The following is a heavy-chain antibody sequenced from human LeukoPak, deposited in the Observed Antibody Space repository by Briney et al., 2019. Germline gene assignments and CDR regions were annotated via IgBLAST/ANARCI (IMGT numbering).Heavy chain of an antibody. Sequence: SQTLSLTCTVSGGSITSDAYYWSWIRQPPGKGLEWIGEINHSGSTNYNPSLKSRVTISVDTSKNQFSLKLSSVTAADTAVYYCARGIVVVVAATLDYYYYGMDVWGQGTTVTVSS. CDR2: INHSGST. D-gene: IGHD2-15*01. J-gene: IGHJ6*02. CDR3: ARGIVVVVAATLDYYYYGMDV. V-gene: IGHV4-30-4*01. CDR1: GGSITSDAYY.